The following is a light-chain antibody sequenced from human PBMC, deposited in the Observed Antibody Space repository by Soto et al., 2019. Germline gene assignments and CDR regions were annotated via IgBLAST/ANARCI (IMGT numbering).Light chain of an antibody. Sequence: EIVMTQSPAILSVSPGEIATLSCRASQSVSGNLAWYQQTPGQPPRLLIYVATTRAPGVPDRFSGSGSGTDFSLTISSLQSEDFAVYYCQEYNNWPPESFGQGTKLEIK. CDR3: QEYNNWPPES. J-gene: IGKJ2*01. V-gene: IGKV3-15*01. CDR1: QSVSGN. CDR2: VAT.